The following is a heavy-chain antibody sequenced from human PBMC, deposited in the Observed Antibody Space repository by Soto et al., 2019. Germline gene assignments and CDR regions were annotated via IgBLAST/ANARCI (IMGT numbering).Heavy chain of an antibody. CDR1: GGTFSSYA. Sequence: KASGGTFSSYAISWVRQAPGQGLEWMGGIIPIFGTANYAQKFQGRVTITADEPTSTAYMELSSLRSEDTAVYYCASHYNWNYKANIDYWGQGTLVTVSS. J-gene: IGHJ4*02. D-gene: IGHD1-7*01. CDR2: IIPIFGTA. V-gene: IGHV1-69*01. CDR3: ASHYNWNYKANIDY.